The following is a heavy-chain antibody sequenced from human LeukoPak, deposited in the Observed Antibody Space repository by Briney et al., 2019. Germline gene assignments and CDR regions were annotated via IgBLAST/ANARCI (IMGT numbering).Heavy chain of an antibody. D-gene: IGHD3-10*01. J-gene: IGHJ4*02. CDR1: GGFFSGYY. CDR2: INHSGST. CDR3: ARVRYGWVRGVRWESHFDY. Sequence: SETLSLTCAVYGGFFSGYYWSWIRQPPGKGLEWIGEINHSGSTNYNPSLKSRVTISVDTSKNQFSLKLSSVTAADTAVYYCARVRYGWVRGVRWESHFDYWGQETLVTVSS. V-gene: IGHV4-34*01.